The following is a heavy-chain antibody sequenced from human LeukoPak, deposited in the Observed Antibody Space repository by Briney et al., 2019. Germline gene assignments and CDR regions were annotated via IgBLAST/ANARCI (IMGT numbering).Heavy chain of an antibody. Sequence: GGSLRLSCAASGFTFSDYYMSWIRQAPGKGLEWVSYISSSGSTIYYADSVKGRFTISRDNAKNSLYLQMNSLRAEDTAVYYCARGLWFGELTDYFDYWGQGTLVTVSS. CDR3: ARGLWFGELTDYFDY. D-gene: IGHD3-10*01. V-gene: IGHV3-11*04. CDR2: ISSSGSTI. CDR1: GFTFSDYY. J-gene: IGHJ4*02.